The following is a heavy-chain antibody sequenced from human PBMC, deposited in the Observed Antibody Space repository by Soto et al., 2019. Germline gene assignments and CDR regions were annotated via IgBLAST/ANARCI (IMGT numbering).Heavy chain of an antibody. V-gene: IGHV3-15*07. D-gene: IGHD3-16*02. Sequence: SVSNVWMNWVRQAPGKGLEWVGRIKSKTDGGTTDYAAPVKGRITISRDDSKNTLYLQMNSLKTEDTAVYYCTTAIVYAHGAFDIWGQGTMITVSS. CDR2: IKSKTDGGTT. CDR1: SVSNVW. CDR3: TTAIVYAHGAFDI. J-gene: IGHJ3*02.